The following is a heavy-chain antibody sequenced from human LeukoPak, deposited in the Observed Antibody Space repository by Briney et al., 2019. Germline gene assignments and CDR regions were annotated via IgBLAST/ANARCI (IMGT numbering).Heavy chain of an antibody. CDR2: IHRDGRT. J-gene: IGHJ4*02. CDR1: GVSISSSEW. D-gene: IGHD3-9*01. V-gene: IGHV4-4*02. Sequence: PSGTLSLTCAVSGVSISSSEWWIWVRQPPGQGLEWIGEIHRDGRTRYNPSLKSQVTMSIDYSKNQFSLKVSSVTAADTAIYYCGKTDIYFNPIDYWGPGSLVTVSS. CDR3: GKTDIYFNPIDY.